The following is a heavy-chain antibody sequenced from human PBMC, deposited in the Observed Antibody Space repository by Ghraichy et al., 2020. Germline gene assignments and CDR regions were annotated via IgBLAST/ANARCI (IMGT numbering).Heavy chain of an antibody. CDR1: GFTFSSYA. CDR3: AKTLELLSSVYYFDY. D-gene: IGHD2-21*02. Sequence: GGSLRLSCAASGFTFSSYAMNWVRQAPGKGLEWVSTISGSGGSTYYADSVKGRFTISRDNSKNTLYLQMNSLRAEDTAVYYCAKTLELLSSVYYFDYWGQGTLVTVSS. V-gene: IGHV3-23*01. CDR2: ISGSGGST. J-gene: IGHJ4*02.